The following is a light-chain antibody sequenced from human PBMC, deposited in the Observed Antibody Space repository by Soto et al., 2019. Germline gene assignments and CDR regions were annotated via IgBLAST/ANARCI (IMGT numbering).Light chain of an antibody. CDR1: QSISSY. V-gene: IGKV3-11*01. CDR3: QQRSNWPPT. Sequence: LLTQSPATLSVSPGQRVTLSCRASQSISSYLAWYQQRPGQPSRLLIYDASDRATGIPARFSGSGSGTDFTLTISNLEPEDFAVYSCQQRSNWPPTFGQGTKVDI. CDR2: DAS. J-gene: IGKJ1*01.